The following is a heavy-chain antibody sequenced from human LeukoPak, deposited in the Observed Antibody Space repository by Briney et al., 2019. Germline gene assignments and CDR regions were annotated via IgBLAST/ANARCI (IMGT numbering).Heavy chain of an antibody. CDR1: GFTFDDYA. D-gene: IGHD5-24*01. V-gene: IGHV3-9*01. CDR3: ARWGGP. J-gene: IGHJ5*02. Sequence: PGGSLRLSCAASGFTFDDYAMHWVRQAPGKGLEWVSGISWNSGSIGYADSVKGRFTISRDNAKNSLYLQMNSLRAEDTAVYYCARWGGPWGQGTLVTVSS. CDR2: ISWNSGSI.